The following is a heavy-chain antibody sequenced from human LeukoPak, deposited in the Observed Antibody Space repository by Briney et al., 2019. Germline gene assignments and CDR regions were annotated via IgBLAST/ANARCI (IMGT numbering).Heavy chain of an antibody. D-gene: IGHD3-22*01. CDR1: GFTFSSYR. CDR3: ARETSSGSLANFDY. V-gene: IGHV3-21*01. Sequence: PGGSLRLSCAASGFTFSSYRMNWVRQAPGKGLEWVSSISSSSSYIYYADSVKGRFTISRDSAKNSLYLQMNSLRAEDTAVYYCARETSSGSLANFDYWGQGTLVTVSS. CDR2: ISSSSSYI. J-gene: IGHJ4*02.